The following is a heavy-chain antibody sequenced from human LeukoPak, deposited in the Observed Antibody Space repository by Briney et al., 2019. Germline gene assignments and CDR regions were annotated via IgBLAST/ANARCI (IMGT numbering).Heavy chain of an antibody. J-gene: IGHJ4*02. CDR1: GGSFSGYY. D-gene: IGHD2-2*02. CDR3: ARGVDCGSTSCYTRKVHFDY. Sequence: SETLSLTCAVYGGSFSGYYWSWIRQPPGKGLEWIGEINHSGSTNYNPSLKSRVTISVDTSKNQFSLKLSSVTAADTAVYYCARGVDCGSTSCYTRKVHFDYWGQGTLVTVSS. V-gene: IGHV4-34*01. CDR2: INHSGST.